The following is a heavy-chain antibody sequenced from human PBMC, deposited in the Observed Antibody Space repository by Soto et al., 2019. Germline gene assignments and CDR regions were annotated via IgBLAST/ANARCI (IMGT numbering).Heavy chain of an antibody. V-gene: IGHV3-9*01. D-gene: IGHD2-21*02. CDR3: AKDIWPRHIVVVTDAFDI. J-gene: IGHJ3*02. CDR2: ISWNSGSI. Sequence: GGSLRLSCAASGFTFDDYAMHWVRQAPGKGLEWVSGISWNSGSIGYADSVKGRFTISRDNAKNSLYLQMNSLRAEDTALYYFAKDIWPRHIVVVTDAFDIWGQGTMVTVSS. CDR1: GFTFDDYA.